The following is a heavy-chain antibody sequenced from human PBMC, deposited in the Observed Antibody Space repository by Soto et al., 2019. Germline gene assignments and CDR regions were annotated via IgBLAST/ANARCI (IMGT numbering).Heavy chain of an antibody. J-gene: IGHJ4*02. D-gene: IGHD6-13*01. CDR1: GGSISSSSYY. V-gene: IGHV4-39*01. CDR3: ARATMGASSWPFDY. Sequence: SETLSLTCTVSGGSISSSSYYWGWIRQPPGKGLEWIGSIHYGGSTYYNPSLKSRVTISVVTSKNQFSLKLSSVTAADTAVYYCARATMGASSWPFDYWGQGTLVTVSS. CDR2: IHYGGST.